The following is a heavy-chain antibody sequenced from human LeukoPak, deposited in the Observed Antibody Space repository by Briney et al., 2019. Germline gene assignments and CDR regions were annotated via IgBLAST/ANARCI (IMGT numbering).Heavy chain of an antibody. J-gene: IGHJ5*02. V-gene: IGHV3-74*01. CDR3: ARVALGSYNWFDP. CDR1: GFTFSRYW. D-gene: IGHD3-10*01. CDR2: ISPDGSRT. Sequence: GGSLRLSCAASGFTFSRYWMHWVRQAPGKGLVWVSRISPDGSRTTYADSVKGRFTISRDNAKNAVYLQMNSLRAEDTAVYYCARVALGSYNWFDPWGQGTLVTVSS.